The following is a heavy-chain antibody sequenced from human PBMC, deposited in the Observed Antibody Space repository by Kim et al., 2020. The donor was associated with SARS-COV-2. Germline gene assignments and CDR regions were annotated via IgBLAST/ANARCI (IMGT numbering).Heavy chain of an antibody. CDR3: VREGDTNWFDP. Sequence: YTPSLKSRVTLSGDTSRNQFTLQLTSVTAADTAVYYCVREGDTNWFDPWGPGILVTVSS. V-gene: IGHV4-30-2*04. J-gene: IGHJ5*02. D-gene: IGHD3-16*01.